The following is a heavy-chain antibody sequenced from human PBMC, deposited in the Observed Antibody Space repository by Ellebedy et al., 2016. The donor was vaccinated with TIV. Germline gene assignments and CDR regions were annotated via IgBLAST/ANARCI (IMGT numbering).Heavy chain of an antibody. D-gene: IGHD6-19*01. Sequence: ASVKVSCKASGYTFTGYYTHWVRQAPGQGLEWMGWINPNSGGTNYAQKFQGWVTMTRDTSISTAYMELSRLRSDDTAVYYCAREEERWLVPLPSRWGQGTLVTVSS. CDR1: GYTFTGYY. J-gene: IGHJ4*02. V-gene: IGHV1-2*04. CDR3: AREEERWLVPLPSR. CDR2: INPNSGGT.